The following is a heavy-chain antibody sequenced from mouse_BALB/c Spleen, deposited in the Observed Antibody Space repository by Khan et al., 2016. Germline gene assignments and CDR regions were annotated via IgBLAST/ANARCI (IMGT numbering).Heavy chain of an antibody. Sequence: QVQLKQSGAELARPGASVKMSCKASGYSFTSYTMHWVKQRPGQGLEWLGLINPSSSYTNYNQNFKDKATLTADKSSSTAYMQLSSLTSEDSAVYFCSRYSTTVVAPLDYWGQGTTLTVSS. CDR2: INPSSSYT. J-gene: IGHJ2*01. V-gene: IGHV1-4*01. CDR1: GYSFTSYT. D-gene: IGHD1-1*01. CDR3: SRYSTTVVAPLDY.